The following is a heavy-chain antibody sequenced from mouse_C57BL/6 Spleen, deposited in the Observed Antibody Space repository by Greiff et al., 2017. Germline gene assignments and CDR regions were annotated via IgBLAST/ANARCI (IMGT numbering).Heavy chain of an antibody. CDR1: GYTFTDYY. D-gene: IGHD1-1*01. CDR3: ARPYYYGSSFFAY. Sequence: VQLKQSGPVLVEPGASVKMSCKASGYTFTDYYMNWVKQSHGKSLEWIGVINPYNGGTSYNQKFKGKATLTVDKSSSTAYMELNSLTSEDSAVYYCARPYYYGSSFFAYWGQGTLVTVSA. V-gene: IGHV1-19*01. CDR2: INPYNGGT. J-gene: IGHJ3*01.